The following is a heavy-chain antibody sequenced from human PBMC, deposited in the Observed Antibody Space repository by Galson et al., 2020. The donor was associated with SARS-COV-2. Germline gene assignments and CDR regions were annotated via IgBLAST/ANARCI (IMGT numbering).Heavy chain of an antibody. Sequence: GGSLRLSCAASGFTFSNYAMHWVRQAPDKGLEWVALISHDGSNDYYADSLKGRFTISRDNSKNTLFLQMNSLRAEDTAVYYCATDPDVDRAIITDMVLAYWGQGTVVTVSS. V-gene: IGHV3-30-3*01. D-gene: IGHD5-18*01. CDR2: ISHDGSND. CDR1: GFTFSNYA. J-gene: IGHJ4*02. CDR3: ATDPDVDRAIITDMVLAY.